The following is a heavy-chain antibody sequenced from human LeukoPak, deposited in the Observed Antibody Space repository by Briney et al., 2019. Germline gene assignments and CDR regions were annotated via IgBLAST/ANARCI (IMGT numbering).Heavy chain of an antibody. CDR3: ARMGPPRRYCSGGSCSYYYYGMDV. Sequence: GGSLRLSCAASGFTFSSYSMNWVRQAPGKGLEWVSSISSSSSCIYYADSVKGRFTISRDNAKNSLYLQMNSLRAEDTAVYYCARMGPPRRYCSGGSCSYYYYGMDVWGQGTTVTVSS. CDR1: GFTFSSYS. V-gene: IGHV3-21*01. CDR2: ISSSSSCI. D-gene: IGHD2-15*01. J-gene: IGHJ6*02.